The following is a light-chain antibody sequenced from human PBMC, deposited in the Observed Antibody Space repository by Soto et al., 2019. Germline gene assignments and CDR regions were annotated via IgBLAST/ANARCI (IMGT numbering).Light chain of an antibody. Sequence: IVLTQSPGTLSLSPVERATLSCRASQSVRSNYLAWYQQKPGQAPRLLIYGASNRATGIPDRFSGSGSGTDFTLTISRLEPEDFAVYYCQQPGTFGQGTKVEIK. V-gene: IGKV3-20*01. CDR3: QQPGT. CDR1: QSVRSNY. J-gene: IGKJ1*01. CDR2: GAS.